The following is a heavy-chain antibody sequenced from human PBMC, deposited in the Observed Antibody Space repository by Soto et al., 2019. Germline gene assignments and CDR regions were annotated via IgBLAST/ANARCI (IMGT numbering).Heavy chain of an antibody. V-gene: IGHV3-23*01. CDR3: AIDLWWYTH. CDR1: GFTFSDHA. D-gene: IGHD2-15*01. Sequence: EVQLLESGGGLVQPGGSLRLSCTASGFTFSDHAMTWVRQAPGKGLEWLSGISGGGSGAYYADFVRGRLTVSRANSNNTLFLQMDSLRVDGTAVYYCAIDLWWYTHWGQGTLVTVSS. J-gene: IGHJ4*02. CDR2: ISGGGSGA.